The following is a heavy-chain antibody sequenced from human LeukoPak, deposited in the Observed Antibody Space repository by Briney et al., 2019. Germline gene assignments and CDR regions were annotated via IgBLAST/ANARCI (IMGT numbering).Heavy chain of an antibody. J-gene: IGHJ4*02. CDR3: ARGFSRLGLVIIPRSYYFDY. V-gene: IGHV4-61*02. D-gene: IGHD3/OR15-3a*01. Sequence: SQTLSLTCTVSGGSISSGSYYWSWIRQPAGKGLEWIGRIYTSGSTNYNPSLKSRVTISVDTSKNQFSLKLSSVTAADTAVYYCARGFSRLGLVIIPRSYYFDYWGQGTLVTVSS. CDR1: GGSISSGSYY. CDR2: IYTSGST.